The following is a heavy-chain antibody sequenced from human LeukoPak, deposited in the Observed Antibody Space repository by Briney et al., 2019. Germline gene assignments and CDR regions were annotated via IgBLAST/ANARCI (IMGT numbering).Heavy chain of an antibody. CDR3: ARGQSNYDYYYYYMDV. CDR1: GESFSGYY. V-gene: IGHV4-34*01. CDR2: VNHSGST. Sequence: SETLSLTCAVYGESFSGYYWSWIRQPPGKGLEWIGEVNHSGSTNYNPSLKSRVTISVDTSKNQFSLKLSSVTAADTAVYYCARGQSNYDYYYYYMDVWGKGTTVTVSS. J-gene: IGHJ6*03. D-gene: IGHD4-11*01.